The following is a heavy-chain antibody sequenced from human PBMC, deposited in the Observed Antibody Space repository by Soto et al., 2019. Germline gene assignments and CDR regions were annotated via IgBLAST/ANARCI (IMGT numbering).Heavy chain of an antibody. CDR2: ISGSGGST. CDR3: VRDYIYALDV. V-gene: IGHV3-23*01. J-gene: IGHJ6*02. Sequence: PGGSLRLSCAASGFTFSSYAMSWVRQAPGKGLEWVSAISGSGGSTYYADSVKGRFTISRDNSKNSLYLQMNSLRDVYTAVYYCVRDYIYALDVWGQGATVTVSS. CDR1: GFTFSSYA.